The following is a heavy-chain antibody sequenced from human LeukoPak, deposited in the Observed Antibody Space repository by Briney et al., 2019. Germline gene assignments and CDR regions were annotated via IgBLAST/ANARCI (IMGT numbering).Heavy chain of an antibody. D-gene: IGHD3-22*01. CDR3: ARDYFDTSDYPHTYYSYSMDV. J-gene: IGHJ6*03. CDR2: ICSTSTFI. Sequence: GGSLRLSCAASGFTFSRYSMNWGRQAPGKGLEWGAPICSTSTFIYSADSVKGRFTISRDTAKNSLFLQMNSLRAEYTAIYYCARDYFDTSDYPHTYYSYSMDVWGKGTTVTVSS. V-gene: IGHV3-21*01. CDR1: GFTFSRYS.